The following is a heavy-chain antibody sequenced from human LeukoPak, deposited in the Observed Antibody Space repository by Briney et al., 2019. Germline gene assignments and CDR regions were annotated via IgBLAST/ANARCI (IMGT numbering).Heavy chain of an antibody. Sequence: PVGSLRLSSAASGFTFSVYAMCWGREAPGRGVWRVSLISGSGGSTYYVDTVRGRFTISRDNSKNTLSLHINRLRAENTTVYYCAKGDSGYYNKSSGYLNWFDPWGQGTLVTVSS. CDR2: ISGSGGST. D-gene: IGHD3-22*01. J-gene: IGHJ5*02. V-gene: IGHV3-23*01. CDR3: AKGDSGYYNKSSGYLNWFDP. CDR1: GFTFSVYA.